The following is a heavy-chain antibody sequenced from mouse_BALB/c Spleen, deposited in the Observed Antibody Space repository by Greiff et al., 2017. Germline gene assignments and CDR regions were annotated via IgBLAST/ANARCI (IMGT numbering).Heavy chain of an antibody. V-gene: IGHV1-87*01. Sequence: QVQLQQSGAELARPGASVKLSCKASGYTFTSYWMQWVKQRPGQGLEWIGAIYPGDGDTGYTQKFKGKATLTADKSSSTAYMQLSSVASEDSAVSCGARCGSYAMDYWGQGTSVTVSS. CDR2: IYPGDGDT. CDR1: GYTFTSYW. CDR3: ARCGSYAMDY. J-gene: IGHJ4*01. D-gene: IGHD1-1*02.